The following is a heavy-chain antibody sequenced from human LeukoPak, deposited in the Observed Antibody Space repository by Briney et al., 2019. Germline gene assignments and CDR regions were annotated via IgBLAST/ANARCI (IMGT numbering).Heavy chain of an antibody. J-gene: IGHJ4*02. CDR3: ARDLTIAGGY. D-gene: IGHD5-24*01. Sequence: PSETLSLTCTVSGYSISSGYYWGWIRQPPGKGLEWIGSIYHSGSTYYNPSLKSRVTISVDTSKNQFSLKLSSVTAADTAVYYCARDLTIAGGYWGQGTLVTVSS. CDR1: GYSISSGYY. CDR2: IYHSGST. V-gene: IGHV4-38-2*02.